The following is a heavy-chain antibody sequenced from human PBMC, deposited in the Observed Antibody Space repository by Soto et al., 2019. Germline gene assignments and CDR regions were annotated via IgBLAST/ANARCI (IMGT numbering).Heavy chain of an antibody. J-gene: IGHJ6*02. Sequence: SETLSLTCTVSGCSISSYYWTWIRQPPGKGLEWIGYIYYSGSTNYNPSLKSRVTISVDTSKSQFSLKLNSVTAADTAVYYCARGPTVNYYYYGMDVWGQGTTVTVSS. CDR2: IYYSGST. CDR1: GCSISSYY. V-gene: IGHV4-59*01. D-gene: IGHD4-4*01. CDR3: ARGPTVNYYYYGMDV.